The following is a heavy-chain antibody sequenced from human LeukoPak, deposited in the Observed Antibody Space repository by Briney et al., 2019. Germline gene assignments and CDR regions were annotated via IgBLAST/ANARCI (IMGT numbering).Heavy chain of an antibody. CDR2: INPNSGGT. CDR3: ARVGTTVTTFDY. Sequence: ASVKVSCKASGYPFTGYYMHWVRQAPGQGLEWMGWINPNSGGTNYAQKFQGGVTMTRDTSISTAYMELSRLRSDDTAVYYCARVGTTVTTFDYWGQGTLVTVSS. D-gene: IGHD4-17*01. J-gene: IGHJ4*02. V-gene: IGHV1-2*02. CDR1: GYPFTGYY.